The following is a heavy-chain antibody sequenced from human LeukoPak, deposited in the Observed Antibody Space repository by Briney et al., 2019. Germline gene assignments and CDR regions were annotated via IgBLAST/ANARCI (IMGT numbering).Heavy chain of an antibody. CDR2: IYTSGST. V-gene: IGHV4-61*02. Sequence: PSQTLSLTCSVSGGPIRIGSYYWSWIRQPAGKGLEWIGGIYTSGSTNYNPSLKSRVTMSFDASNNPISLRVSSVTGADTAVYYCARVTTGGYYHYWGQGTLVTVSS. J-gene: IGHJ4*02. D-gene: IGHD3-22*01. CDR3: ARVTTGGYYHY. CDR1: GGPIRIGSYY.